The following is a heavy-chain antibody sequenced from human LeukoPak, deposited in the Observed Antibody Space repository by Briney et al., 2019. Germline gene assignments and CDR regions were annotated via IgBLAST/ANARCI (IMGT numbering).Heavy chain of an antibody. CDR3: ATCSCPPRYYYYYYMDV. J-gene: IGHJ6*03. CDR2: IIPIFGTA. D-gene: IGHD2-2*01. V-gene: IGHV1-69*05. CDR1: GGTFSSYA. Sequence: SVKVSCKASGGTFSSYAISWVRQAPGQGLEWMGRIIPIFGTANYAQKFQGRVTITTDESTSTAYLGLSSLRSEDTAVYYCATCSCPPRYYYYYYMDVWGKGTTVTVSS.